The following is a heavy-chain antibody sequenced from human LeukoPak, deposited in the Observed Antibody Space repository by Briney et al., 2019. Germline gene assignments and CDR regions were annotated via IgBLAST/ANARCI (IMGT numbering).Heavy chain of an antibody. V-gene: IGHV3-7*03. CDR3: ARGYYDSSGYDPGLGY. CDR1: GFTFSSYW. D-gene: IGHD3-22*01. CDR2: INQDGSGK. J-gene: IGHJ4*02. Sequence: QPGGSLRLSCAASGFTFSSYWMSWVRQAPGKGLEWVANINQDGSGKYYVDSVKGRFTISRDNAKNALYLQTNSLRAEDTAMYWCARGYYDSSGYDPGLGYWGQGTLVTVSS.